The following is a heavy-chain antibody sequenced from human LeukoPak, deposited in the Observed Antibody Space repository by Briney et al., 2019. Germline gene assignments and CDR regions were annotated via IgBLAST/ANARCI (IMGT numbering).Heavy chain of an antibody. Sequence: ASVKVSCKASGYTFTGYYMHWVRQAPGQGLEWMGWINPNNGGTNYAQKFQGRVTMTRDTSISAACMELSRLRSDDTAVYYCARDSGTSAVGNWGQGTLVTVSS. CDR3: ARDSGTSAVGN. J-gene: IGHJ4*02. CDR2: INPNNGGT. CDR1: GYTFTGYY. D-gene: IGHD2-15*01. V-gene: IGHV1-2*02.